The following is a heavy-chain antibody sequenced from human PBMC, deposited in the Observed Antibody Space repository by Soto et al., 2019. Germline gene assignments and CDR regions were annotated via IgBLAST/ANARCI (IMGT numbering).Heavy chain of an antibody. J-gene: IGHJ4*01. CDR1: GFTFSNYA. D-gene: IGHD2-15*01. V-gene: IGHV3-64D*06. Sequence: PGGSLRLSCSVSGFTFSNYAMHWVRQAPGKGLEYVSGITSDGDSTWHADSVKDRFTISRDNSKNTLFLQMSSLRVEDTAIYFCVKGNQLLRYYFEFWGPGTLVTLSS. CDR3: VKGNQLLRYYFEF. CDR2: ITSDGDST.